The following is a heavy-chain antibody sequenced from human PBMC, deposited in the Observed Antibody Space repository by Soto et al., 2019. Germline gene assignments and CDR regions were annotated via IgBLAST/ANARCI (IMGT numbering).Heavy chain of an antibody. J-gene: IGHJ6*02. Sequence: SETLSLTCTVTGCSMTSCDQYWTWIRHRPGEGLEWFGYINHRGSLYYNPSLKSRVSMSVDTSKNQFSLNLSSVTAADTAVYYCARELPQRQGRNMDVWGQGTTVTVSS. D-gene: IGHD1-1*01. V-gene: IGHV4-31*03. CDR1: GCSMTSCDQY. CDR3: ARELPQRQGRNMDV. CDR2: INHRGSL.